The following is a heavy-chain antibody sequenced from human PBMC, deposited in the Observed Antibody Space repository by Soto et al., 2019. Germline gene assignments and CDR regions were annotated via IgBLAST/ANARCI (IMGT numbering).Heavy chain of an antibody. CDR3: ARYCSGGSCYNYYGMDV. Sequence: PSETLSLTCTVSGGSISSGDYYWSWIRQPPGKGLEWIGYIYYSGSTYYNPSLKSRVTISVDTSKNQFSLKLSSVTATDTAVYYWARYCSGGSCYNYYGMDVWGQGTTVTVSS. CDR1: GGSISSGDYY. D-gene: IGHD2-15*01. V-gene: IGHV4-30-4*01. J-gene: IGHJ6*02. CDR2: IYYSGST.